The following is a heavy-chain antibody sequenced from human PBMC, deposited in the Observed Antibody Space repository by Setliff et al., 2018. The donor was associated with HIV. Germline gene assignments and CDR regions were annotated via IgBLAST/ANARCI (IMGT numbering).Heavy chain of an antibody. D-gene: IGHD3-10*01. Sequence: ASVKVSCKPSRYAFSGHYIHWVRQAPGQGLEWMGWMNPNSGNTGYAQKFQGRVTMTRNTSISTAYMELSSLRSEDTAVYYCARMVRGVMSFDYWGQGTLVTVSS. CDR3: ARMVRGVMSFDY. V-gene: IGHV1-8*02. CDR1: RYAFSGHY. J-gene: IGHJ4*02. CDR2: MNPNSGNT.